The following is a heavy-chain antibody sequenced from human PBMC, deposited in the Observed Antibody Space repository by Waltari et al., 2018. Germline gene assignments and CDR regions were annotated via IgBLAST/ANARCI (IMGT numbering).Heavy chain of an antibody. CDR2: IYHSGST. D-gene: IGHD3-3*01. CDR3: ARDGLTYYDFWSGYPTSAFDI. Sequence: QMQLQESGPGLVKPSETLSLTCAVSGYSISSGYYWGWIRQPPGKGLEWIGSIYHSGSTYYNPSLKSRVTISVDTSKNQFSLKLSSVTAADTAVYYCARDGLTYYDFWSGYPTSAFDIWGQGTMVTVSS. J-gene: IGHJ3*02. CDR1: GYSISSGYY. V-gene: IGHV4-38-2*02.